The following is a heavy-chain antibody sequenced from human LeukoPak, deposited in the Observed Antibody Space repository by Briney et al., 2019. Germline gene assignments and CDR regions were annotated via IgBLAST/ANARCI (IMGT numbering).Heavy chain of an antibody. D-gene: IGHD3-22*01. Sequence: ASVKVSCKASGYTFIDCYIHWVRQAPGQGLEWMRWINPKSGDTKYAPKFQGRVTMTRDTSISTAYMDVSSLRYDDTAVYYCASEYYYDRSGANAFDIWGQGTMVTVS. CDR2: INPKSGDT. CDR1: GYTFIDCY. J-gene: IGHJ3*02. CDR3: ASEYYYDRSGANAFDI. V-gene: IGHV1-2*02.